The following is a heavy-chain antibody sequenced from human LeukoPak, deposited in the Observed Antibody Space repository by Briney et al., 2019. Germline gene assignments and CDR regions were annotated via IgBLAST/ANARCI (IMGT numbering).Heavy chain of an antibody. CDR3: ARHAVAGSITYNWFDP. J-gene: IGHJ5*02. V-gene: IGHV3-21*01. Sequence: PGGSLRLSCAASGFTFSRYSMNWVRQAPGKGLEWVSSISSSSSYIYYADSVKGRFTISRDTAKNSLYLQMNSLRAEDTAVYYCARHAVAGSITYNWFDPWGQGTLVTVSS. D-gene: IGHD6-19*01. CDR1: GFTFSRYS. CDR2: ISSSSSYI.